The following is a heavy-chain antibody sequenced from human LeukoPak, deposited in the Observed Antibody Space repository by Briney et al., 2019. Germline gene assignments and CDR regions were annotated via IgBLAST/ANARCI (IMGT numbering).Heavy chain of an antibody. V-gene: IGHV3-30*18. CDR3: AKDDSYGLDY. Sequence: PGRSLRLSCAASGFTFSSYGMHWVRQAPGKGLEWVAVISYDGSNKYYADSVKGRFTISRDNSKNTLYLQMNSLRAEDTAVHYCAKDDSYGLDYWGQGTLVTVSS. J-gene: IGHJ4*02. CDR2: ISYDGSNK. D-gene: IGHD5-18*01. CDR1: GFTFSSYG.